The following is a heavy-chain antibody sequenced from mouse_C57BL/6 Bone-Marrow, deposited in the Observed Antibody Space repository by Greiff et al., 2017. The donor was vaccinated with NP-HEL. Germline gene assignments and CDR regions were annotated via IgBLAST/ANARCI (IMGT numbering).Heavy chain of an antibody. V-gene: IGHV5-4*03. CDR1: GFTFSSYA. CDR3: ARGSTPAWFAY. J-gene: IGHJ3*01. D-gene: IGHD2-1*01. CDR2: ISDGGSYT. Sequence: DVMLVESGGGLVKPGGSLKLSCAASGFTFSSYAMSWVRQTPEKRLEWVATISDGGSYTYYPDNVKGRFTISRDNAKNNLYLQMSHLKSEDTAMYYCARGSTPAWFAYWGQGTLVTVSA.